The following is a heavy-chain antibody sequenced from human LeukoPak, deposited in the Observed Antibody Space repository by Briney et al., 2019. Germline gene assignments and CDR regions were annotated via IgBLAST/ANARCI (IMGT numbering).Heavy chain of an antibody. CDR1: GGSISSYY. CDR2: IYYSGST. D-gene: IGHD2-21*01. CDR3: ALYSNYCYCMDV. J-gene: IGHJ6*02. Sequence: SGTLCLTCTVSGGSISSYYWSWVRQPPGKGLEWIGYIYYSGSTNYNPSLKSRVTISVDTSKNQFSLKLSSVTAADTAVYYCALYSNYCYCMDVWGQGTTVTVSS. V-gene: IGHV4-59*01.